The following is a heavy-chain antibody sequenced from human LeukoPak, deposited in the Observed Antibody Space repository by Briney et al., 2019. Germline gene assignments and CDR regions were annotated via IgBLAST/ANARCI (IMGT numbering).Heavy chain of an antibody. CDR1: GFTFSTSA. J-gene: IGHJ4*02. CDR2: IVVGSGNT. V-gene: IGHV1-58*01. D-gene: IGHD3-3*01. CDR3: AAEGTHDFFDY. Sequence: SVKVSCKASGFTFSTSAVQWVRQARGQRLEWIGWIVVGSGNTHYALKFQERVTITRDVSTNTAYMELSSLRSEDTAVYYCAAEGTHDFFDYWGQGTLVTVSS.